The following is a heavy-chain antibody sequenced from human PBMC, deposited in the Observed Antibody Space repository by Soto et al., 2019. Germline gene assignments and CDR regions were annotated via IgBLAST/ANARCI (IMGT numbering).Heavy chain of an antibody. J-gene: IGHJ4*02. D-gene: IGHD4-4*01. Sequence: EVQLVESGGGLVQPGGSLRLSCAASGFTFSRFWMSWFRQAPGKGLEWVASINQDGGKKQYVDSVKGRVTMSRDNAENSLYLQMNSLRPEDSAVYYCERDYRAYWGQGTLVTVSS. CDR1: GFTFSRFW. CDR2: INQDGGKK. CDR3: ERDYRAY. V-gene: IGHV3-7*01.